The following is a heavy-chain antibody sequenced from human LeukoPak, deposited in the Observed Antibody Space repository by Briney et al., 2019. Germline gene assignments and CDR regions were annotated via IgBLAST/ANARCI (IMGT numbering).Heavy chain of an antibody. J-gene: IGHJ3*02. CDR2: INPNSGGT. V-gene: IGHV1-2*02. Sequence: GASVKVSCKASGYTFTDYYMRWVRQAPGQGLEWMGWINPNSGGTNYVQKFQGRVTMTRDTSISTAYMEVSRLRSDDTAVYYCAREAGDNAFDIWGQGTMVTVSS. CDR1: GYTFTDYY. D-gene: IGHD2-21*01. CDR3: AREAGDNAFDI.